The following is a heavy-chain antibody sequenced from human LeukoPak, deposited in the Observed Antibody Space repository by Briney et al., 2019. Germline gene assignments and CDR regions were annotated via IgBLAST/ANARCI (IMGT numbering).Heavy chain of an antibody. CDR1: GFTFSSYG. J-gene: IGHJ4*02. CDR3: ARTGEYGDYAAYFDY. V-gene: IGHV3-30*03. Sequence: GVSLRLSCAASGFTFSSYGMHWVRQAPGKGLEWVAVISYDGSNKYYADSVKGRFTISRDNSKNTLYLQMNSLRAEDTAVYYCARTGEYGDYAAYFDYWGQGTLVTVSS. CDR2: ISYDGSNK. D-gene: IGHD4-17*01.